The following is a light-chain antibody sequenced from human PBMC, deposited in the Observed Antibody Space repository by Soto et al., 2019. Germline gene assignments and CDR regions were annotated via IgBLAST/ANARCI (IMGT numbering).Light chain of an antibody. Sequence: QSVLTQPPSVSGAPGQRVTIFCTGSSSNIGAGYDVHWYQQFPGTAPKLLIYGNNNRPSGVPDRFSASKSGTSASLAITGLQAEDEADYYCQSYDSSLSGWVFGGGTTHRP. CDR3: QSYDSSLSGWV. V-gene: IGLV1-40*01. J-gene: IGLJ3*02. CDR1: SSNIGAGYD. CDR2: GNN.